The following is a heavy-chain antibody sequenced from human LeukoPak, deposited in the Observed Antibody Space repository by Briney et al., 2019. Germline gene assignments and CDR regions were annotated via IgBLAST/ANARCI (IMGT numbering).Heavy chain of an antibody. CDR2: VFPNSGGT. CDR1: GYTFTDYY. J-gene: IGHJ3*02. CDR3: ARDWAHGSDNAFDI. Sequence: ASVKVSCKASGYTFTDYYVHWVRQAPGQGLEWMGWVFPNSGGTNYAERFQGRVSMTRDTSIRTAYMELSRLSSDDTAVYYCARDWAHGSDNAFDIWGQGTMVTVSS. D-gene: IGHD6-19*01. V-gene: IGHV1-2*02.